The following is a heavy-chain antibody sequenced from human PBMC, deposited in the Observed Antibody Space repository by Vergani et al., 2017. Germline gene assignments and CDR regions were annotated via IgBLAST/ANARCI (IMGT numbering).Heavy chain of an antibody. CDR3: ASGGSGYYSIFDY. J-gene: IGHJ4*02. CDR2: IYSGGST. V-gene: IGHV3-66*01. Sequence: EVQLVESGGGLVQPGGSLRLSCEASGFTVSSNYMSWVRQAPGKGLEWVSVIYSGGSTYYADSVKGRFTISRDNSKNTLYLQMNSLRAEDTAVYYCASGGSGYYSIFDYWGQGTLVTVSS. CDR1: GFTVSSNY. D-gene: IGHD3-22*01.